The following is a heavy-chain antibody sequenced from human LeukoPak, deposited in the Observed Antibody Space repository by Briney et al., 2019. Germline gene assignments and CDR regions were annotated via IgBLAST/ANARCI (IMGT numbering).Heavy chain of an antibody. J-gene: IGHJ5*02. CDR3: ARGEIFGVVIPNWFDP. CDR1: GDSVSSNSAA. D-gene: IGHD3-3*01. V-gene: IGHV6-1*01. Sequence: SQTLSLTCAISGDSVSSNSAAWNWIRQSPSRGLEWLGRTYYRSKWYNDYAVSVKSRITINPDTSKSQFSLQLNSVTPEDTAVYYCARGEIFGVVIPNWFDPWGQGTLVTVSS. CDR2: TYYRSKWYN.